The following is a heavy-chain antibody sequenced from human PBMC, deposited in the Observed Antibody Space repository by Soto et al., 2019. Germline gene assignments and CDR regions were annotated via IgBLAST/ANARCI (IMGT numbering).Heavy chain of an antibody. CDR1: GFTFSSYA. Sequence: VQLVESGGGVVQPGRSLRLSCAASGFTFSSYAMHWVRQAPGKGLEWVAVISYDGSNKYYADSVKGRFTISRDNSKNTLYLQMNSLRAEDTAVYYCARVNSSSWHSYYYYGMDVWGQGTTVTVSS. V-gene: IGHV3-30-3*01. CDR2: ISYDGSNK. D-gene: IGHD6-13*01. CDR3: ARVNSSSWHSYYYYGMDV. J-gene: IGHJ6*02.